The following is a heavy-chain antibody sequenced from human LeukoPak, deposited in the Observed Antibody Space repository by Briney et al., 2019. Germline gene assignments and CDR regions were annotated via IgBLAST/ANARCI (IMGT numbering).Heavy chain of an antibody. CDR2: ISSSSSTI. CDR1: GFTFSDYY. V-gene: IGHV3-11*04. D-gene: IGHD1-26*01. J-gene: IGHJ4*02. CDR3: ARDRGGSYSAIDY. Sequence: GGSLRLSCAASGFTFSDYYMSWIRQAPGKGLEWVSFISSSSSTIYYADSLKGRFTVSRDNAKNSLNLQMNSLRAEDTAVYYCARDRGGSYSAIDYWGQGTLVTVSS.